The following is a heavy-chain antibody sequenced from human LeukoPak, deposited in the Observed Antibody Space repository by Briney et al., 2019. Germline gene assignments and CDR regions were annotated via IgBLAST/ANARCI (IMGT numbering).Heavy chain of an antibody. J-gene: IGHJ6*03. V-gene: IGHV3-7*01. CDR1: GFTFSSYA. D-gene: IGHD3-16*01. Sequence: PGGSLRLSCAASGFTFSSYAMHWVRQAPGKGLEWVANIKVDGSEKYYVDSVKGRITISRDNAKSSLYLQINSLRAEDTAVYYCARGVWELAWGLDYYYYMDVWGKGTTVTVSS. CDR2: IKVDGSEK. CDR3: ARGVWELAWGLDYYYYMDV.